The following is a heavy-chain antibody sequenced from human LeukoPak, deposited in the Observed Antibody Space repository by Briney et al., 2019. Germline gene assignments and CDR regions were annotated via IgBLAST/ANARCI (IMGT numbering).Heavy chain of an antibody. CDR2: IYYSGST. D-gene: IGHD2-21*02. V-gene: IGHV4-61*01. Sequence: PSETLSLTCTVSGGSISSGSYYWSWIRQPPGKGLEWIGYIYYSGSTDHNPSLKSRVTISVDTSKNQFSLKLSSVTAADTAVYYCARHPRDFDFDYWGQGTLVTVSS. CDR1: GGSISSGSYY. J-gene: IGHJ4*02. CDR3: ARHPRDFDFDY.